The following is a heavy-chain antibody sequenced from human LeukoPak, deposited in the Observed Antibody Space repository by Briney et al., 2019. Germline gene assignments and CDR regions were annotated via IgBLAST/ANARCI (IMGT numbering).Heavy chain of an antibody. V-gene: IGHV1-18*01. CDR2: ISAYNGNT. CDR1: GYTFTSYG. CDR3: ARDRSYYDSSGYLL. D-gene: IGHD3-22*01. J-gene: IGHJ4*02. Sequence: ASVKVSCEASGYTFTSYGISWVRQAPGQGLEWMGWISAYNGNTNYAQKLQGRVTMTTDTSTSTAYMELRSLRSDDTAVYYCARDRSYYDSSGYLLWGQGTLVTVSS.